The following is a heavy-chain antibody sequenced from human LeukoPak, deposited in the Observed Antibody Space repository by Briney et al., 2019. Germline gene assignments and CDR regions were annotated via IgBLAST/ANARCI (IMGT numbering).Heavy chain of an antibody. CDR2: IYYSGTT. CDR1: GGSISGRGYH. CDR3: ARDRYMDV. V-gene: IGHV4-39*07. Sequence: KPSETLSLTCAVSGGSISGRGYHWGWIRQPPGKGLEWIANIYYSGTTYYNPSLKSRVTISVDTSKNQFSLKLSSVTAADTAVYYCARDRYMDVWGKGTTVTVSS. J-gene: IGHJ6*03.